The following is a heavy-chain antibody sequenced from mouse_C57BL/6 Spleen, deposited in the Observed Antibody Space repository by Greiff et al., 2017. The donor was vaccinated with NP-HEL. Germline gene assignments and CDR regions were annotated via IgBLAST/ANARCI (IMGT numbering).Heavy chain of an antibody. D-gene: IGHD1-1*01. J-gene: IGHJ1*03. Sequence: EVQLQQSGPELVKPGASVKISCKASGYSFTGYYMHWVKQSSEKSLEWIGEINPSTGGTSYNQKFKGKATLTVDKSSSTAYMQLKSLTSEDSAVDYCARSDYDGSIYGYFDVWGTGTTVTVSS. CDR3: ARSDYDGSIYGYFDV. CDR1: GYSFTGYY. CDR2: INPSTGGT. V-gene: IGHV1-43*01.